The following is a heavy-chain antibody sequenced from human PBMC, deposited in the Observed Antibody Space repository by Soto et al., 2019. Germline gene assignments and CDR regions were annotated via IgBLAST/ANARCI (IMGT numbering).Heavy chain of an antibody. D-gene: IGHD3-22*01. CDR1: GGSISSYY. Sequence: PSETLSLTCTVSGGSISSYYWSWIRQPPGKGLEWIGYIYYSGSTNYNPSLKSRVTISVDTSKNQFSLKLSSVTAADTAVYYCASDSSGYYYGALGYWGQGTLVTVSS. CDR3: ASDSSGYYYGALGY. CDR2: IYYSGST. J-gene: IGHJ4*02. V-gene: IGHV4-59*01.